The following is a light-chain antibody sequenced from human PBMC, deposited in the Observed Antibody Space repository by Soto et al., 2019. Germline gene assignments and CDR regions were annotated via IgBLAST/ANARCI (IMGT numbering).Light chain of an antibody. CDR1: QSISSY. V-gene: IGKV1-39*01. J-gene: IGKJ1*01. CDR2: AAS. Sequence: DIQMTQSPSSLSASVGDRVTITCRASQSISSYLNWYQQKPGKAPKLLIYAASSLQSGVPSRFSGSGSGIDCTLTISRLQPEDFATYYCQQSSEATWTFGQGTKVEIK. CDR3: QQSSEATWT.